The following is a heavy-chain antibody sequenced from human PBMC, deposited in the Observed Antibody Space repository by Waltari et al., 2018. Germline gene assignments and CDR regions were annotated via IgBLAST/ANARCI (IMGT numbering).Heavy chain of an antibody. CDR2: INTDGSGT. J-gene: IGHJ4*02. D-gene: IGHD5-12*01. CDR3: VRDRGYSGYDLLDY. V-gene: IGHV3-74*01. CDR1: GFTFSNHW. Sequence: EVYLVESGGDLVQPGGSLRLSCAASGFTFSNHWMHWVRQAPGKGLVWVSRINTDGSGTSYADSVKGRFTISRDNAKNTLCLQMNSLRAEDTAVYYCVRDRGYSGYDLLDYWGQGTLVTVSS.